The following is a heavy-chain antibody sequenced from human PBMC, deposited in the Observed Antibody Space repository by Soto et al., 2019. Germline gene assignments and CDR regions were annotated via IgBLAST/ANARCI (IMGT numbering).Heavy chain of an antibody. CDR1: GFSLTTSGVA. CDR3: ADRPTSTEAFYFDY. Sequence: QITLTDSGPTLVKPTQTLTLTCSFSGFSLTTSGVAVGGFRQPPGKAPAWLALIYWNDDKRYSPSLSSRLIVSGDSSKNRVVLKHTDLDAAYSGKYYCADRPTSTEAFYFDYWGQGNLVDVSS. CDR2: IYWNDDK. V-gene: IGHV2-5*01. J-gene: IGHJ4*02.